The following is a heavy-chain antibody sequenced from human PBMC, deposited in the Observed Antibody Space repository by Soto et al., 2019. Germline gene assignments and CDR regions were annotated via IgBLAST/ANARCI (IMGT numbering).Heavy chain of an antibody. Sequence: QVQLVQSGAEVKKPGASVKVSCKASGYTFTSYDINWVRQATGQGLEWMGWMNPNSGNTGYAQKFQGRVTMTRTASISTAYRELSSVRSEDTADYYCARGVLVDANRNGYNSGWRRGRYYYYYMDVSVKGATVTVSS. CDR1: GYTFTSYD. CDR3: ARGVLVDANRNGYNSGWRRGRYYYYYMDV. J-gene: IGHJ6*03. V-gene: IGHV1-8*01. CDR2: MNPNSGNT. D-gene: IGHD6-19*01.